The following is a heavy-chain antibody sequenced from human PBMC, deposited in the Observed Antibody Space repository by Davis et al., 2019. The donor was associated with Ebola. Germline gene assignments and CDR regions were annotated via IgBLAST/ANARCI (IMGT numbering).Heavy chain of an antibody. D-gene: IGHD6-19*01. J-gene: IGHJ4*02. Sequence: GESLKISCAASGFTFSDFYMSWIRQAPGKGLEWVSYISSSGSTIYYADSVKGRFTISRDNAKNSLYLQMNSLRAEDTAVYYCASIAVAGNVGYWGQGTLVTVSS. V-gene: IGHV3-11*01. CDR1: GFTFSDFY. CDR2: ISSSGSTI. CDR3: ASIAVAGNVGY.